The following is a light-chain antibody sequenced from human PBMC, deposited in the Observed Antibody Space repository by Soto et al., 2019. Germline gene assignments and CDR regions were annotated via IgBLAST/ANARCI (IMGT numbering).Light chain of an antibody. CDR2: LNSDGSH. CDR3: QTWGTGIEV. J-gene: IGLJ3*02. V-gene: IGLV4-69*01. CDR1: SGHSSYT. Sequence: QPVLTQSPSASASLGASAKLTCTLSSGHSSYTIAWHQQQPEKGPRYLMTLNSDGSHSKGDGIPDRFSGSSSGAERYLSISSLQSEDEADYYCQTWGTGIEVFGGGTKLTVL.